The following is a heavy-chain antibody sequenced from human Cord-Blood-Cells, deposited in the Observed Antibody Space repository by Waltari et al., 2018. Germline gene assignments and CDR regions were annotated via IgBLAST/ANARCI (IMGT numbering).Heavy chain of an antibody. CDR3: ASAYCSSTSCYFDY. CDR2: T. V-gene: IGHV4-59*01. J-gene: IGHJ4*02. Sequence: TNYNPSLKSRVTISVDTSKNQFSLKLGSVTTADTAVYYCASAYCSSTSCYFDYWGQGTLVTVSS. D-gene: IGHD2-2*01.